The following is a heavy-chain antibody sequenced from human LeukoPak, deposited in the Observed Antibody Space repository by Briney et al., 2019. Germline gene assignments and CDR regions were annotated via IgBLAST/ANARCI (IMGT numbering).Heavy chain of an antibody. CDR2: IYYSGST. CDR3: ARIAHGSYDAFDI. D-gene: IGHD1-26*01. V-gene: IGHV4-39*07. CDR1: GGSISSSSYY. Sequence: SETLSLTCTVSGGSISSSSYYWGWIRQPPGKGLEWIGSIYYSGSTYYNPSLKSRVTISVDTSKNQFSLKLSSVTAADTAVYYCARIAHGSYDAFDIWGKGTTVTVSS. J-gene: IGHJ3*02.